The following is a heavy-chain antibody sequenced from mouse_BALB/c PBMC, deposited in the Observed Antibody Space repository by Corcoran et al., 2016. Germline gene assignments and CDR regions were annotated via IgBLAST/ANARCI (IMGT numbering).Heavy chain of an antibody. D-gene: IGHD3-1*01. V-gene: IGHV1S34*01. CDR1: GYSFTGYY. CDR2: ISCYNGAT. Sequence: LVKTGASVKISCNASGYSFTGYYMHWVKQSHGKSLEWIGYISCYNGATSYNQKFKGKATFTVDTSSSTAYMQFNSLTSEDSAVYYCARSARATYYFDYWGQGTTLTVSS. CDR3: ARSARATYYFDY. J-gene: IGHJ2*01.